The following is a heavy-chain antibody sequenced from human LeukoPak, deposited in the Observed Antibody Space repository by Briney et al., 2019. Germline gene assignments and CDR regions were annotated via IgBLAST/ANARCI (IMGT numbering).Heavy chain of an antibody. CDR2: INAGNGNT. V-gene: IGHV1-3*03. CDR1: GYTFTGYA. CDR3: ARDPPPIVGATPDY. J-gene: IGHJ4*02. Sequence: ASVKVSCKASGYTFTGYAIHWVRQAPGQRLEWMGWINAGNGNTKYSQGFQGRVTITRDTSANTAYMELSSLRSDDMAVYYCARDPPPIVGATPDYWGQGTLVTVSS. D-gene: IGHD1-26*01.